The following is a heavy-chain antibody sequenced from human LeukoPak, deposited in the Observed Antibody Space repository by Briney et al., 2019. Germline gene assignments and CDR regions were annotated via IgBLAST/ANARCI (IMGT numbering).Heavy chain of an antibody. CDR1: GFTFSSYA. D-gene: IGHD6-13*01. Sequence: GGSLRLSCAASGFTFSSYALTWLRQAPGKGLAWVSTMSGSGENTDYADSVKGRFTISRDNSKNTLSLRMNSLRAEDTAVYYCAREGLGTVGKAGTFDYWGQGTLVTVSS. J-gene: IGHJ4*02. V-gene: IGHV3-23*01. CDR2: MSGSGENT. CDR3: AREGLGTVGKAGTFDY.